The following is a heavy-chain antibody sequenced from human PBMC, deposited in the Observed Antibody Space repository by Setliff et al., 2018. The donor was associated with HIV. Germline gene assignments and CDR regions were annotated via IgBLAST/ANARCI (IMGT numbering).Heavy chain of an antibody. J-gene: IGHJ3*02. CDR3: ARAYYYDSSGDAFDI. CDR1: GGSFSGYY. CDR2: INHSGST. Sequence: SETLSLTCAVYGGSFSGYYWGWIRQPPGKGLEWIGEINHSGSTNYNPSLKSRVTISVDTSKNQFSLKLSSVTAADTAVYYCARAYYYDSSGDAFDIWGQGTMVTVSS. D-gene: IGHD3-22*01. V-gene: IGHV4-34*01.